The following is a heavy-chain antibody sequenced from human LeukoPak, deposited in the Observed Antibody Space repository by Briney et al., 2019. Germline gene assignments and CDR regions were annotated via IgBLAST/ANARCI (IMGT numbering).Heavy chain of an antibody. CDR3: AKGINSGYYFDY. V-gene: IGHV3-23*01. D-gene: IGHD3-22*01. Sequence: GGSLRLPCAASGFTFSSYAMSWVRQAPGKGLEWVSAISGSGGSTYYADSVKGRFTISRDNSKNTLHLQMNSLRAEDTAVYYCAKGINSGYYFDYWGQGTLVTVSS. J-gene: IGHJ4*02. CDR2: ISGSGGST. CDR1: GFTFSSYA.